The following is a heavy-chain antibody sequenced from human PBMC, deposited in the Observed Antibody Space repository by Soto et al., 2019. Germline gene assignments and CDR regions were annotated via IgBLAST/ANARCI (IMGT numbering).Heavy chain of an antibody. D-gene: IGHD3-9*01. J-gene: IGHJ6*03. CDR2: IKSKTDGGTT. Sequence: GGSLRLSCAASGFTFSNAWMSWVRQAPGKGLEWVGRIKSKTDGGTTDYAAPVKGRFTISRDDSKNTLYLQMNSLKTEDTAVYYCTTVTGYFDWLVGYYYYMDVWGKGTTVTVSS. CDR3: TTVTGYFDWLVGYYYYMDV. CDR1: GFTFSNAW. V-gene: IGHV3-15*01.